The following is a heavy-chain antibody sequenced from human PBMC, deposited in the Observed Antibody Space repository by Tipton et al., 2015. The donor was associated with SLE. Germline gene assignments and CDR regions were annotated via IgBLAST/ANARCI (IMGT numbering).Heavy chain of an antibody. V-gene: IGHV3-30*04. CDR1: GFTFSSYA. CDR3: ATQLTTVTGFDY. CDR2: ISYDGSNK. Sequence: SLRLSCAASGFTFSSYAMHWVRQAPGKGLEWVAVISYDGSNKYYADSVQGRFTVSRDNAENSLSLQMISLRAEDTAVYYCATQLTTVTGFDYWGQGTLVTVSS. J-gene: IGHJ4*02. D-gene: IGHD4-17*01.